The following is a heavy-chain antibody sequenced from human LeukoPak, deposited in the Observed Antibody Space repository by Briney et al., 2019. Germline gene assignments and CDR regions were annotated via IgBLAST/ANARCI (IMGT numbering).Heavy chain of an antibody. V-gene: IGHV3-23*01. CDR2: ISGSGTTT. Sequence: GGSLRLSCVASGFTFSTFDMSWVRPPPGKGLEWVATISGSGTTTNYADSVKGRFTVSRDIFRNTLYLQMSSLRAEDTAIYYCAKDQSFSDWGQGTLVTVSS. CDR3: AKDQSFSD. D-gene: IGHD3-3*02. CDR1: GFTFSTFD. J-gene: IGHJ4*02.